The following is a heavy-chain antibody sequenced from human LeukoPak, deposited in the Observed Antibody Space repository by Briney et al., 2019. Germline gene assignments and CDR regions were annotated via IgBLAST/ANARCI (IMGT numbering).Heavy chain of an antibody. CDR3: ARYSGSPAYYYYGMDV. J-gene: IGHJ6*02. CDR1: GYTFTSYG. D-gene: IGHD1-26*01. Sequence: ASVKLSCKASGYTFTSYGISWVRQAPGQGLEWMGWISAYNGNTNYAQKLQGRVTMTTDTSTSTAYMELRSLRSDDTAVYYCARYSGSPAYYYYGMDVWGQGTTVTVSS. V-gene: IGHV1-18*01. CDR2: ISAYNGNT.